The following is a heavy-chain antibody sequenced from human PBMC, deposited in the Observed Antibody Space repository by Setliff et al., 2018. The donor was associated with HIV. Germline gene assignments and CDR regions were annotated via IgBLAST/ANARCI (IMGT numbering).Heavy chain of an antibody. V-gene: IGHV1-18*01. D-gene: IGHD2-2*01. CDR2: ISAYNGNT. J-gene: IGHJ3*02. CDR1: GYTFSTYG. Sequence: ASVKFSCKASGYTFSTYGISWVRQAPGQGLEWMGWISAYNGNTNYAQKLQGRVTVTTDTSTSTAYMELGSLRSDDTAVYYCARDRGVYCISSSCYSPVDAFDIWGQGTMVTVSS. CDR3: ARDRGVYCISSSCYSPVDAFDI.